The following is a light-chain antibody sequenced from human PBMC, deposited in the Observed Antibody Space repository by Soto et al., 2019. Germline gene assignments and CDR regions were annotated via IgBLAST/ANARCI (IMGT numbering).Light chain of an antibody. V-gene: IGLV1-44*01. CDR2: YDN. CDR3: AAWDDSLNGRV. J-gene: IGLJ1*01. CDR1: NSNIGSNT. Sequence: QSVLTQPPSASGTPGQRVTISCSGSNSNIGSNTVNWYQQPPGTAPTLLIYYDNLRPSGVPDRISGSKSGTSASLATSGLQSDDEADYYCAAWDDSLNGRVFGTGTKVTVL.